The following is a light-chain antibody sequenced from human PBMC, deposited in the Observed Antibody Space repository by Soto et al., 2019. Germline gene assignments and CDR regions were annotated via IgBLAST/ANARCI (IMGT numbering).Light chain of an antibody. V-gene: IGLV2-14*01. CDR3: CLYAVTFYV. CDR2: EIT. J-gene: IGLJ1*01. CDR1: SGDIGSHSY. Sequence: QSALTQPASVSGSPGQAITISCTGASGDIGSHSYVSWYQQHPGKAPKLLIYEITTRPSGVSNRFSGSKSGNTASLTISGLQAEDEADYYCCLYAVTFYVFGTGTKLTVL.